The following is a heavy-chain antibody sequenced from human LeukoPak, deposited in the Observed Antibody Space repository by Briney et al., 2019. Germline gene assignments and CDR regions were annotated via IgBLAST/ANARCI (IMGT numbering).Heavy chain of an antibody. V-gene: IGHV1-24*01. CDR3: ATDRVYGSSGWYPYFDY. D-gene: IGHD6-19*01. CDR1: GYTLTELS. Sequence: ASVKVSCKVSGYTLTELSMHWVRQAPGKGLEWMGGFDPEDGETIYAQKFQGRVTMTEDTSTDTAYMKLSSLRSEDTAVYCCATDRVYGSSGWYPYFDYWGQGTLVTVSS. J-gene: IGHJ4*02. CDR2: FDPEDGET.